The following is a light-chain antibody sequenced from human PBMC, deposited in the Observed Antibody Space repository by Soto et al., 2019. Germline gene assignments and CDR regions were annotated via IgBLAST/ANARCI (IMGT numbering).Light chain of an antibody. CDR2: GDN. J-gene: IGLJ2*01. CDR1: GSSIGTNT. V-gene: IGLV1-44*01. Sequence: QSVLTQPPSGSGSPGQRVTISCSGSGSSIGTNTVNWYRQLPGTAPKLLIYGDNQRPSGVPDRFSGSKSGTSASLAISGLQSEDEADYYCAAWDGSLNNVLFGGGTKLTVL. CDR3: AAWDGSLNNVL.